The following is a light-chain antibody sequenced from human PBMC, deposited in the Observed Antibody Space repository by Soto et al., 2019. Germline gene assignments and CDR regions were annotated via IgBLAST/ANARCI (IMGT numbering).Light chain of an antibody. CDR2: EVS. CDR1: SSDVGSYNL. CDR3: CSYAGSSTDV. J-gene: IGLJ1*01. V-gene: IGLV2-23*02. Sequence: QSVLTQPASVSGSPGQSITISCTGTSSDVGSYNLVSWYQHHPGKAPKVMIYEVSKRPSGVPNRFSGSKSGNTASLTISGLQAEDEADYYCCSYAGSSTDVFGTGTKLTVL.